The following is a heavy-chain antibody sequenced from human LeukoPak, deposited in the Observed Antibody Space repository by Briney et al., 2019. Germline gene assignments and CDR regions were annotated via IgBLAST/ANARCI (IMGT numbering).Heavy chain of an antibody. CDR1: GFTFGKYW. Sequence: GGSLRLSCVASGFTFGKYWMSWVRQAPGKGLEWVANIKLDGSEKNYVDSVKGRFTISRDNNKNSLYLQMNSLRAEDTAVFYCARDXYDTWSRRGNFDSWGQGTLVIVSS. CDR3: ARDXYDTWSRRGNFDS. V-gene: IGHV3-7*03. J-gene: IGHJ4*02. D-gene: IGHD3-3*01. CDR2: IKLDGSEK.